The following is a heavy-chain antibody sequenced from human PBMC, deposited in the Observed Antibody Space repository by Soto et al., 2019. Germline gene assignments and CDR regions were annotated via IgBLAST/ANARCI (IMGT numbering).Heavy chain of an antibody. Sequence: QVQLQESGPELVKPSQTLSLTCTVSGGSISSGGYYWIWIRQHPGKGLEWIGYIYYSGGTYYNPSLNSRVSISAGTSKNQCSLKPSSVTAADTAVYYCARNHGGSGYLQFDYWGQGTLVTVSS. D-gene: IGHD3-3*01. V-gene: IGHV4-31*03. CDR2: IYYSGGT. J-gene: IGHJ4*02. CDR3: ARNHGGSGYLQFDY. CDR1: GGSISSGGYY.